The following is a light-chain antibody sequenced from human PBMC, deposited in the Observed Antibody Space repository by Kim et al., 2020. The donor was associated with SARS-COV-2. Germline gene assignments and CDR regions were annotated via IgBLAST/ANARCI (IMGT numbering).Light chain of an antibody. Sequence: ASVGDRVTITCQASQDISTYLHWYQQKPGKAPKLLIYDASNLETGVPSRFSGSGSVTYFTFTITRLQPEDTATYYCQQYAQLPPTFGGGTKVDIK. V-gene: IGKV1-33*01. CDR1: QDISTY. J-gene: IGKJ4*01. CDR2: DAS. CDR3: QQYAQLPPT.